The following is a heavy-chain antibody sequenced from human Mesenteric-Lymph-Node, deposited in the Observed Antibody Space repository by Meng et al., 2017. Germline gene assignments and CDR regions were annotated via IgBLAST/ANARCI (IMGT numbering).Heavy chain of an antibody. CDR2: INPNSGGT. Sequence: ASVKVSRKASGYIFTGYYMHWVRQAPGQGLEWMGWINPNSGGTNYAQKFQDRVTMTRDTSISTAYMELSRLRSDDTAVYYCARGWGVVVKGASDAFDIWGQGTMVTVSS. CDR3: ARGWGVVVKGASDAFDI. D-gene: IGHD2-15*01. CDR1: GYIFTGYY. V-gene: IGHV1-2*02. J-gene: IGHJ3*02.